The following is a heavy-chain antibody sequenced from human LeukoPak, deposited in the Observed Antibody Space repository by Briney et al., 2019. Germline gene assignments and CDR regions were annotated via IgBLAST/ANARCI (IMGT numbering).Heavy chain of an antibody. CDR3: ARHTSGIYIPDGALEI. CDR1: GGTFSSYA. D-gene: IGHD1-26*01. CDR2: IIPIFGTA. V-gene: IGHV1-69*06. J-gene: IGHJ3*02. Sequence: VASVKVSCKASGGTFSSYAISWVRQAPGQGLEWMGGIIPIFGTANYAQKFQGRVTITADKSTSTAYMELSSLRSEDTAVYFCARHTSGIYIPDGALEIWGQGTMVTVSS.